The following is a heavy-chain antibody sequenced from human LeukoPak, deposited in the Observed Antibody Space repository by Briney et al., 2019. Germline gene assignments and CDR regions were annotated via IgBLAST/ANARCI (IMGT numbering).Heavy chain of an antibody. V-gene: IGHV4-59*01. CDR2: IYYSGST. Sequence: SETLSLTCTVSGGSISSYYWSWIRQPPGKGPEWIGYIYYSGSTNYNPSLKSRVTISVDTSKSQFSLKLSSVTAADTAVYYCARVGGWEREFDYWGQGTLVTVSS. D-gene: IGHD6-19*01. CDR1: GGSISSYY. J-gene: IGHJ4*02. CDR3: ARVGGWEREFDY.